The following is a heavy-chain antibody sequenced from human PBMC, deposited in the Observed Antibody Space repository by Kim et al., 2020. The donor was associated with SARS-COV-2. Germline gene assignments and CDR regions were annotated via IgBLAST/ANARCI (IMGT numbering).Heavy chain of an antibody. CDR3: ARLIGIVGARRVGWFDP. Sequence: SETLSLTCAVYGGSFSGYYWSWIRQPPGKGLEWIGEINHSGSTNYNPSLKSRVTISVDTSKNQFSLKLSSVTAADTAVYYCARLIGIVGARRVGWFDPWGQGTLVTVSS. CDR2: INHSGST. J-gene: IGHJ5*02. CDR1: GGSFSGYY. V-gene: IGHV4-34*01. D-gene: IGHD1-26*01.